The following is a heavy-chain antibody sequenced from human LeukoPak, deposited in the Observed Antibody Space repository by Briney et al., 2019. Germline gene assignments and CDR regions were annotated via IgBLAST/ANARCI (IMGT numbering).Heavy chain of an antibody. Sequence: GGSLRLSCAASGFTFSSYAMSWVRQAPGKGLEWVSAISGSGGSTYYADSVKGRFTISRDNSKNTLYLQMNSQRAEGTAVYYCAKEGGLSGIAVAGSDYWGQGTLVTVSS. D-gene: IGHD6-19*01. V-gene: IGHV3-23*01. J-gene: IGHJ4*02. CDR3: AKEGGLSGIAVAGSDY. CDR1: GFTFSSYA. CDR2: ISGSGGST.